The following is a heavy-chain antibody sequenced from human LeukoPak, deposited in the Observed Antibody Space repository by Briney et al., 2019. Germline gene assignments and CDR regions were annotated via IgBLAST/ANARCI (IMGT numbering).Heavy chain of an antibody. D-gene: IGHD3-22*01. Sequence: SSETLSLTCTVSGGSISSSSYYWGWIRQPPGKGLEWIGSIYYSGSTYYNPSLKSRVTISVDTSKNQFSLKLSSVTAADTAVYYCARRIVVVRHYDYWGQGTLVTVSS. CDR1: GGSISSSSYY. J-gene: IGHJ4*02. CDR2: IYYSGST. V-gene: IGHV4-39*07. CDR3: ARRIVVVRHYDY.